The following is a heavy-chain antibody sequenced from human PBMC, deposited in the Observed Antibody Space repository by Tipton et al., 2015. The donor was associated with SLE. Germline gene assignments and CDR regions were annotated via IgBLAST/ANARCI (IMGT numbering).Heavy chain of an antibody. D-gene: IGHD6-19*01. Sequence: TLSLTCAVYGGSFSGYYWSWIRQPPGKGLEWIGEINRSGSTNYNPSLKSRVTISVDTSKNQFSLKLSSVTAADTAVYYCARTHHSSGWYCDYWGQGTLVTVSS. J-gene: IGHJ4*02. V-gene: IGHV4-34*01. CDR3: ARTHHSSGWYCDY. CDR1: GGSFSGYY. CDR2: INRSGST.